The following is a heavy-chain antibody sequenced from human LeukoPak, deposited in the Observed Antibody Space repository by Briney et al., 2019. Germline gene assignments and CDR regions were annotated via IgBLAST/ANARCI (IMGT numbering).Heavy chain of an antibody. CDR3: AKDKSLRSLSGSYYYFY. D-gene: IGHD1-26*01. CDR1: GFTFSSYA. CDR2: ISGSGGST. V-gene: IGHV3-23*01. Sequence: GGSLRLSCAASGFTFSSYAMSWVRQAPGKGLEWVSAISGSGGSTYYADSVKGRVTISRENSKNALDLQINGLTAEDTAVYYCAKDKSLRSLSGSYYYFYCGRGTLVTLSS. J-gene: IGHJ4*02.